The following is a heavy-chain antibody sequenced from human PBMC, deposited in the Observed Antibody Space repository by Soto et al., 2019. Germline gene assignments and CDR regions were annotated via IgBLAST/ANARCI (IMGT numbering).Heavy chain of an antibody. D-gene: IGHD3-10*01. Sequence: QVQLVQSGAEVKKPGSSVKVSCKTSGVSFNNNGIGWVRQAPGHGLEWMGGVSPPFRTSNYARKFQGGISITADASTGTVNMELSSLISEDTAQYYCARVLYYGSGSYSPYGMDVWGQGTTVTVSS. CDR1: GVSFNNNG. CDR3: ARVLYYGSGSYSPYGMDV. CDR2: VSPPFRTS. J-gene: IGHJ6*02. V-gene: IGHV1-69*01.